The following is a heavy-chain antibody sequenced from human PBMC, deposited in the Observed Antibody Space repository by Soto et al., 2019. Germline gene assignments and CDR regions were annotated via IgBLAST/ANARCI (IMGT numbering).Heavy chain of an antibody. CDR3: ARAPNPPANYYDNSGVYFYEY. V-gene: IGHV4-31*03. CDR2: IYYSGTS. D-gene: IGHD3-22*01. CDR1: GGSFSSGGYY. Sequence: SETLSLTCTVSGGSFSSGGYYWNWLRQHPGKGLVWVGYIYYSGTSYYNPPRKSRVTISADTSKNQFSLSLSTVTAADTAVYYCARAPNPPANYYDNSGVYFYEYWGHGTRLTVS. J-gene: IGHJ4*01.